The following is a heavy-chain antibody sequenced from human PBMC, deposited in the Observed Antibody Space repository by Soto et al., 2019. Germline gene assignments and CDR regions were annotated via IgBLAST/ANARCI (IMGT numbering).Heavy chain of an antibody. Sequence: GGSLRLSCAVSGFMVNDNYMNWVRQAPGKGLEWVSDIIDSGGSTYYADSVKGRFTISRDNSKSTLYLQMNSLRAEDTAVYYCGKGRSYYYYYGVDVWGQGTTVTVSS. J-gene: IGHJ6*02. CDR3: GKGRSYYYYYGVDV. CDR2: IIDSGGST. CDR1: GFMVNDNY. D-gene: IGHD1-26*01. V-gene: IGHV3-23*01.